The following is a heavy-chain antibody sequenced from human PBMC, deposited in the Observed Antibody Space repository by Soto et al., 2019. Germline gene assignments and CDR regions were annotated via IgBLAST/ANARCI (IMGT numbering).Heavy chain of an antibody. CDR1: GFTFSGSA. V-gene: IGHV3-73*01. CDR2: IRSKANSYAT. CDR3: TRIFSGRYYVDY. Sequence: GGSLRLSCAASGFTFSGSAMHWVRQASGKGLEWVGRIRSKANSYATAYAASVKGRFTISRDDSKNTAYLQMNSLKTEATAVYYCTRIFSGRYYVDYWGQGTLVTVSS. D-gene: IGHD3-10*01. J-gene: IGHJ4*02.